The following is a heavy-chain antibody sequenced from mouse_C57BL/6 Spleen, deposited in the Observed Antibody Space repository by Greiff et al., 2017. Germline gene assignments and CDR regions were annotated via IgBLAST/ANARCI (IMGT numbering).Heavy chain of an antibody. V-gene: IGHV1-50*01. J-gene: IGHJ2*01. D-gene: IGHD3-2*02. CDR3: ARRTAQATDFDY. Sequence: VQLQQPGAELVKPGASVKLSCKASGYTFTSYWMQWVKQRPGQGLEWIGEVTPSDSYTNYNQKFKGKATLTVNTSSSTAYMRLSSLTSEDSAVYYGARRTAQATDFDYWGQGTTLTVSS. CDR2: VTPSDSYT. CDR1: GYTFTSYW.